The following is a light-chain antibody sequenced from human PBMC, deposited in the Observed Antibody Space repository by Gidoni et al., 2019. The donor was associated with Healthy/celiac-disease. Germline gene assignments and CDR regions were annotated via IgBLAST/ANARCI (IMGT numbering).Light chain of an antibody. V-gene: IGKV3-11*01. Sequence: EIVLTQSPATLSLSPGERATLSCRASQSVSSYLAWYHQKPGQAPRLLIYDASNRATGIPARFSGRGSGTDFTRTISSLEPEDFAVYYCQQRSNWPLFTFGPGTKVDSK. J-gene: IGKJ3*01. CDR2: DAS. CDR1: QSVSSY. CDR3: QQRSNWPLFT.